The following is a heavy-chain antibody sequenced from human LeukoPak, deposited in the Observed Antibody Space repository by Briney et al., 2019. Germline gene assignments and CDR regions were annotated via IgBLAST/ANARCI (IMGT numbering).Heavy chain of an antibody. D-gene: IGHD3-10*01. V-gene: IGHV4-59*10. CDR3: ARLSMVRGVGLSY. CDR2: IYTSGNT. CDR1: GGSFSGYY. J-gene: IGHJ4*02. Sequence: SETLSLTCAVYGGSFSGYYWSWIRQPAGKGLEWIGRIYTSGNTNYNPSLKSRVTMSVDTSKNQFSLKLSSVTAADTAVYYCARLSMVRGVGLSYWGQGTLVTVSS.